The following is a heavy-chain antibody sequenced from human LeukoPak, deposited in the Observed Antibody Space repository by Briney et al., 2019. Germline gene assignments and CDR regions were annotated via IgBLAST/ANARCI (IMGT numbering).Heavy chain of an antibody. Sequence: GGSLRLSCAASGFTFSSYAMHWVRQAPGKGLEWVAVISYDGSNKYYADSVKGRFTISRDNSKNTLYLQMNSLRAEDTAVYYCARVRDSLGGPRQLVDYWGQGTLVTVSS. CDR1: GFTFSSYA. V-gene: IGHV3-30-3*01. J-gene: IGHJ4*02. D-gene: IGHD6-6*01. CDR2: ISYDGSNK. CDR3: ARVRDSLGGPRQLVDY.